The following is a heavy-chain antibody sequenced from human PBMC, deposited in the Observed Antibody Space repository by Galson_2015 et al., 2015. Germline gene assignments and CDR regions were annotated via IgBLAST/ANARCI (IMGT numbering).Heavy chain of an antibody. CDR3: ARERADYSNYLTMGYYGMDV. V-gene: IGHV1-69*13. CDR1: GGTFSSYA. Sequence: SVKVSCKASGGTFSSYAISWVRQAPGQGLEWMGGIIPIFGTANYAQKFQGRVTITADESTSTAYMELSSLRSEDTAVYYCARERADYSNYLTMGYYGMDVWGQGTTVTVSS. D-gene: IGHD4-11*01. CDR2: IIPIFGTA. J-gene: IGHJ6*02.